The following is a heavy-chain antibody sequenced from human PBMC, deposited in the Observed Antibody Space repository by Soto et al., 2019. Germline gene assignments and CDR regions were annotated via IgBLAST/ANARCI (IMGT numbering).Heavy chain of an antibody. Sequence: PSQTLSLTCAISGDSVSSNSAAWNWIRQSPSRGLEWLGRTYYRSKWYNDYAVSVKSRITINPDTSNNQFSLQLNSVTPEDTAVYYCAIVESGSGSTMVRGVIDYGMDVWGQGTTVTVSS. CDR2: TYYRSKWYN. V-gene: IGHV6-1*01. D-gene: IGHD3-10*01. CDR1: GDSVSSNSAA. CDR3: AIVESGSGSTMVRGVIDYGMDV. J-gene: IGHJ6*02.